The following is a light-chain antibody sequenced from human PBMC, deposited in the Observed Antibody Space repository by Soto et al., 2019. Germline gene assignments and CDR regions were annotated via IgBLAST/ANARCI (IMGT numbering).Light chain of an antibody. CDR3: QQYYSYPQT. V-gene: IGKV1-8*01. J-gene: IGKJ1*01. CDR1: QGISSY. Sequence: AIRMTQSPSSFSASTGDRVTITCRASQGISSYLAWYQQKPGNAPKLLIYAASTLQSGVPSRFSGSGSGTDFTLTISCLQSEDFATYYCQQYYSYPQTFGQGTKVDI. CDR2: AAS.